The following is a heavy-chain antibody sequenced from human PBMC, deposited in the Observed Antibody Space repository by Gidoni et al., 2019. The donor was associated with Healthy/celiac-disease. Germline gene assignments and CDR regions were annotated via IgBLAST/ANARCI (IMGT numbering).Heavy chain of an antibody. J-gene: IGHJ2*01. CDR2: IYHSGST. Sequence: GTLSLTCAVSGGSISSSNWWSWVRQPPGKGLEWIGEIYHSGSTNYNPSLKSRVTISVDKSKNQFSLKLSSVTAADTAVYYCARVTSTYYYDRSGYDLWGRGTLVTVSS. CDR3: ARVTSTYYYDRSGYDL. V-gene: IGHV4-4*02. CDR1: GGSISSSNW. D-gene: IGHD3-22*01.